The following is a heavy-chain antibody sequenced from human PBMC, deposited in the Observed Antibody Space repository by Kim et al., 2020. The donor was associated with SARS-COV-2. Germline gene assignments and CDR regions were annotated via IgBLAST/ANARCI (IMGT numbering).Heavy chain of an antibody. V-gene: IGHV3-23*01. J-gene: IGHJ5*02. CDR2: ISGSGGST. Sequence: GGSLRLSCAASGFTFSSYAMSWVRQAPGKGLEWVSAISGSGGSTYYADSVKGRFTISRDNSKNTLYLQMNSLRAEDTAVYYCAKDRLLWFGVVSNWFDPWGQGTLVTVSS. CDR1: GFTFSSYA. D-gene: IGHD3-10*01. CDR3: AKDRLLWFGVVSNWFDP.